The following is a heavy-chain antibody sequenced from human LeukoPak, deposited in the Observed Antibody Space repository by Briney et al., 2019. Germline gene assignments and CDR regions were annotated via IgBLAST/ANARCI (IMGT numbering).Heavy chain of an antibody. V-gene: IGHV3-7*01. CDR2: IKQDGSEK. CDR3: ARDFKTTVTTESYFDY. Sequence: GGSLRPSCAASGFTFSSYWMSWVRQAPGKGLEWVANIKQDGSEKYYVDSVKGRFTISRDNAKNSLYLQMNSLRAEDTAVYYRARDFKTTVTTESYFDYWGQGTLVTVSS. CDR1: GFTFSSYW. J-gene: IGHJ4*02. D-gene: IGHD4-17*01.